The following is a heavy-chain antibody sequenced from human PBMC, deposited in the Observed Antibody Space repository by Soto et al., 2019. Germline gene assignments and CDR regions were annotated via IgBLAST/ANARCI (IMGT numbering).Heavy chain of an antibody. J-gene: IGHJ5*02. Sequence: GGSLRLSCAASRFTFSNYGMNWVRQAPGKGLEWVSFISNSRSTIYYADSVKGRFTISRDNAKNSLYLEMNSLRDEDTAVYYCARGGWFGDSSLLNYLDPWGQGTLVTVSS. CDR2: ISNSRSTI. V-gene: IGHV3-48*02. CDR3: ARGGWFGDSSLLNYLDP. CDR1: RFTFSNYG. D-gene: IGHD3-10*01.